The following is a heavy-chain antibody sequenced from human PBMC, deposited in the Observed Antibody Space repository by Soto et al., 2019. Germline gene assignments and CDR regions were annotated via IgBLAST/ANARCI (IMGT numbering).Heavy chain of an antibody. CDR3: ESQRAPYYFDY. Sequence: PSETLSLTCTVSGGSISSGGYYWNWIRHHPGKGLEWIGYIYNSGSTYYNPYLKSRVFISADTSKNLLSLKLSSVTAADTAVYYCESQRAPYYFDYWGRGALVTVSS. J-gene: IGHJ4*02. CDR2: IYNSGST. CDR1: GGSISSGGYY. V-gene: IGHV4-31*03.